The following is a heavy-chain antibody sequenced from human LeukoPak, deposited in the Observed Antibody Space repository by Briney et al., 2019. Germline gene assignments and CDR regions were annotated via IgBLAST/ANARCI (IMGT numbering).Heavy chain of an antibody. Sequence: PGGSLRLSCSDSGFTFRSYAMAWVRQAPGTGLGWVSAISNSGRNTYYADSVKGRFTISRDNSKNTLYLEMNSLRAEDTAVYYCSNWVEGARPSLDYWGQGGLVTVSS. CDR3: SNWVEGARPSLDY. J-gene: IGHJ4*01. V-gene: IGHV3-23*01. CDR2: ISNSGRNT. CDR1: GFTFRSYA. D-gene: IGHD6-6*01.